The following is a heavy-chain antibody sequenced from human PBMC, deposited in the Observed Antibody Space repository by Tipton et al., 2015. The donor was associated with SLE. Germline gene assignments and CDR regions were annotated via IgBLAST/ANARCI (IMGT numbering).Heavy chain of an antibody. CDR2: ISYDGSNK. CDR3: AKEMGIAAAAHVYFDY. D-gene: IGHD6-13*01. CDR1: GFTFSSYG. Sequence: SLRLSCAASGFTFSSYGMHWVRQAPGKGLEWVAVISYDGSNKYYADSVKGRFTISRDNSKNTLYLQMNSLRAEDTAVYYCAKEMGIAAAAHVYFDYWGQGTLVTVSS. J-gene: IGHJ4*02. V-gene: IGHV3-30*18.